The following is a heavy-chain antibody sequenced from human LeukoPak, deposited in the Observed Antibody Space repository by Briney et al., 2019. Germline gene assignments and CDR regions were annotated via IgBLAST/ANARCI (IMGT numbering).Heavy chain of an antibody. CDR1: GGSISSSSFY. J-gene: IGHJ5*02. CDR2: IYYSGST. CDR3: AIQAPNWFGP. Sequence: SETLSLTCTVSGGSISSSSFYWGWIRQPPGKGLEWIGSIYYSGSTYYNPSLKSRVTISVHTSKNQFSLKLSSVTAADTAVYYCAIQAPNWFGPWGKGALVT. V-gene: IGHV4-39*07.